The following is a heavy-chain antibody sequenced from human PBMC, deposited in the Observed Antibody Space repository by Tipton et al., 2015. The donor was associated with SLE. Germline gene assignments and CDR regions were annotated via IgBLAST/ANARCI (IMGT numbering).Heavy chain of an antibody. CDR2: IYPSGSI. CDR3: ARGLLTWRGAVVGVDV. J-gene: IGHJ6*02. CDR1: GDSISSGSYY. V-gene: IGHV4-61*02. D-gene: IGHD2-15*01. Sequence: TLSLTCTVSGDSISSGSYYWNWIRQPAGKGLEWIGRIYPSGSINYNPSLKSRVTISVDTAKNQFSLKLTSVTAADTAVYYCARGLLTWRGAVVGVDVWGQGTTVNVSS.